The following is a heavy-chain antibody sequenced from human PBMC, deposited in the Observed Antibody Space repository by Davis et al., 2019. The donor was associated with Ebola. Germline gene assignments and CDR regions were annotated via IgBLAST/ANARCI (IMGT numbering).Heavy chain of an antibody. CDR1: GGTFSSYA. CDR2: IIPIFGTA. J-gene: IGHJ6*02. CDR3: ARDRLTMVRGEYYYYGMDV. V-gene: IGHV1-69*13. D-gene: IGHD3-10*01. Sequence: ASVKVSCKASGGTFSSYAISWVRQAPGQGLEWMGGIIPIFGTANYAQKFQGRVTITADESTSTAYMELSSLRSEDTAVYYCARDRLTMVRGEYYYYGMDVWGQGTTVTVSS.